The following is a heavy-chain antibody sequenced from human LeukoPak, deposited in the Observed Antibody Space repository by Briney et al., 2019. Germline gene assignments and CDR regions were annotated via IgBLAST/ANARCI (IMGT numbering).Heavy chain of an antibody. V-gene: IGHV7-4-1*02. Sequence: ASVKVSCKASGYTFTSYAMNWVRQAPGQGLEWMGWISTNTGNPTYAQGFTGRFVFSLDTSVSTAYLQISSLKAEDTAVYYCARVDITMVRGVSLYYFDYWGQGTLVTVSS. J-gene: IGHJ4*02. CDR1: GYTFTSYA. CDR3: ARVDITMVRGVSLYYFDY. CDR2: ISTNTGNP. D-gene: IGHD3-10*01.